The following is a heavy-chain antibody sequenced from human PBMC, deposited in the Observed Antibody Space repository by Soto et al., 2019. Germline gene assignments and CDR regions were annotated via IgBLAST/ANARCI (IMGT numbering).Heavy chain of an antibody. D-gene: IGHD3-10*01. V-gene: IGHV1-69*08. J-gene: IGHJ6*02. CDR2: IIPTLGIA. CDR3: ARENHRDYSASGSYSYYYGMDV. Sequence: QVQLVQSGAEVKKPGSSVKVSCKASGGTFSSYTISWVRQAPGQGLEWMGRIIPTLGIANYAQKFQGRVTITADKSTSTASRELSSLRSEDTAVYYCARENHRDYSASGSYSYYYGMDVWGQGTTVTVSS. CDR1: GGTFSSYT.